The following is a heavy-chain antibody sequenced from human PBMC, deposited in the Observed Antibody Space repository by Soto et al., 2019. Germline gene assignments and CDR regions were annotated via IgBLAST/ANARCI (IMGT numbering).Heavy chain of an antibody. CDR3: ARNSDGVDY. D-gene: IGHD5-18*01. V-gene: IGHV3-74*01. CDR1: GFTFSSYW. J-gene: IGHJ4*02. CDR2: ISTADSST. Sequence: EVQLVESGGGLVQPGGSLRLSCTASGFTFSSYWMHWVRQVPGRGLMWVSRISTADSSTHYADSVKGRFTTSRDNAKNTQYLQLNSLRAEDTSVYYCARNSDGVDYWGQGTLVTVSS.